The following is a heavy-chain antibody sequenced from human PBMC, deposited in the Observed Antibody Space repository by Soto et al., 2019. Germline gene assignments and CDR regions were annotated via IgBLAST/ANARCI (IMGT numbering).Heavy chain of an antibody. CDR3: AKRDDSGGRRATSSDY. J-gene: IGHJ4*01. CDR2: ISGSGGNT. Sequence: GGSLRLSCAASGFTFSSYAMTWVRQAPGKGLEWVSAISGSGGNTYYADSVKGRFTISRDNSKNTLFFQMNSLRVEDTAIYYCAKRDDSGGRRATSSDYWGPAILVSV. V-gene: IGHV3-23*01. CDR1: GFTFSSYA. D-gene: IGHD3-22*01.